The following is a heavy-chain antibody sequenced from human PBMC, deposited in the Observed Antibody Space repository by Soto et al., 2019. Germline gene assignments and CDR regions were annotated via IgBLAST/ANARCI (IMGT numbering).Heavy chain of an antibody. CDR2: IWYDGSNK. Sequence: GGSLRLSCAASGFTFSSYGMHWVRQAPGKGLEWVAVIWYDGSNKYYADSVRGRFTISRDNSKNTLYVQMNSLRPEDTAVYYCVKERMEQYQELPFFEYWGQGTRVTVSS. J-gene: IGHJ4*02. CDR1: GFTFSSYG. V-gene: IGHV3-30*02. D-gene: IGHD2-2*01. CDR3: VKERMEQYQELPFFEY.